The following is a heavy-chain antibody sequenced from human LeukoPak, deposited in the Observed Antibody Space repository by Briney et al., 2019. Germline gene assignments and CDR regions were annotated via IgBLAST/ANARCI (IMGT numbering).Heavy chain of an antibody. Sequence: PSETLSLTCTVSGAYISNYHWSWIRQPAGKGLEWIGRIHNTGSTISSPSLQRRVTMSLDTSKNQFSLNLSSVTAAGTAVYYCARIGYCSGGSCPRNYYYYMDVWGKGTTVTVSS. V-gene: IGHV4-4*07. D-gene: IGHD2-15*01. CDR3: ARIGYCSGGSCPRNYYYYMDV. J-gene: IGHJ6*03. CDR1: GAYISNYH. CDR2: IHNTGST.